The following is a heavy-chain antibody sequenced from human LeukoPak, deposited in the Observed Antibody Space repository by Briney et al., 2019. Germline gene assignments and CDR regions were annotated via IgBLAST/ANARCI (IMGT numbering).Heavy chain of an antibody. CDR3: ARDLGYCSGGSCSFYYYYGMDV. J-gene: IGHJ6*02. Sequence: KVSCKASRYTFTSYAMHWVRQAPGQRLEWMGWINTGNGNTKYSQKFQGRLTITRDTSASTAYTELGSLRSEDTAVYYCARDLGYCSGGSCSFYYYYGMDVWGQGTTVTVSS. CDR1: RYTFTSYA. D-gene: IGHD2-15*01. CDR2: INTGNGNT. V-gene: IGHV1-3*04.